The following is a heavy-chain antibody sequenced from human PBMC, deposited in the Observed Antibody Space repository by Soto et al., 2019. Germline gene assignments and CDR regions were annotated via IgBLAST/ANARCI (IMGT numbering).Heavy chain of an antibody. D-gene: IGHD3-3*01. J-gene: IGHJ3*02. CDR2: INPSGGST. CDR3: ARDRSYYDFWIGYLAADAFYI. V-gene: IGHV1-46*01. Sequence: ASVKVSCKASGDTFTSYYMHWVRQAPGQGLEWMGIINPSGGSTSYAQKFQGRVTMTRDTSTSTVYMELSSLRSEDTAVYYCARDRSYYDFWIGYLAADAFYIWGQGTMVTVSS. CDR1: GDTFTSYY.